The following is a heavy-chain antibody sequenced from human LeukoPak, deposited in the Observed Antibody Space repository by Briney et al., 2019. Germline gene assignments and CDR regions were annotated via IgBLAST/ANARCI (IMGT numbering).Heavy chain of an antibody. V-gene: IGHV4-4*02. Sequence: PSETLSLTCGASGGSITSTNYWTWVRQPPGKGLEWIGEVNLQGSTNYNPSLMGRVAISVDMSENHISLQLTSVTAADTAVYYCARDGGDGYNSGGAFDIWGQGTMVTVSS. CDR2: VNLQGST. D-gene: IGHD5-24*01. CDR3: ARDGGDGYNSGGAFDI. J-gene: IGHJ3*02. CDR1: GGSITSTNY.